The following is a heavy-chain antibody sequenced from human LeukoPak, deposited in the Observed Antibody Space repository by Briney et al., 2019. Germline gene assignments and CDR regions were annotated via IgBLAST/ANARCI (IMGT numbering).Heavy chain of an antibody. CDR1: GFPVNKYE. V-gene: IGHV3-48*03. CDR2: IDAGATST. D-gene: IGHD2-21*02. J-gene: IGHJ4*02. Sequence: PGGSLRLSCAASGFPVNKYEMHWVRQAPGKGLERVSYIDAGATSTNYADSVWGRFTLSRDNAQNSVHLQMNSLRDEDTAVYYFVRGRLLRSTKYFDYWGQGALVTVSS. CDR3: VRGRLLRSTKYFDY.